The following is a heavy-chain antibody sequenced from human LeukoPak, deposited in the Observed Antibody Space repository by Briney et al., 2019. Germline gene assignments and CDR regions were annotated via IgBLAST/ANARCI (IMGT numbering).Heavy chain of an antibody. CDR1: GYTFTSYG. V-gene: IGHV1-18*01. CDR2: ISAYNGNT. J-gene: IGHJ4*02. D-gene: IGHD3-10*01. Sequence: ASVTVSCKASGYTFTSYGISWVRQAPGQGLEGMGWISAYNGNTNYAQKLQGRVTITTDTSTSTAYMELRSLRSDDTAVYYCARGPMVRGVIKYFDYWGQGTLVTVSS. CDR3: ARGPMVRGVIKYFDY.